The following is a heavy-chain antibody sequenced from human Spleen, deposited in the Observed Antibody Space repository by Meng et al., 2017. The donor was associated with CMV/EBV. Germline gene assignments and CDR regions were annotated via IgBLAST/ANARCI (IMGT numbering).Heavy chain of an antibody. D-gene: IGHD3-10*01. CDR2: FDPEDGET. V-gene: IGHV1-24*01. Sequence: VQVVKAGAEVKKPGASVKVSCKVSGYTLTELSMHWVRQAPVKGLEWMGGFDPEDGETIYAQKFQGRVTMTEDTSTDTAYMELSSLRSEDTAVYYCATVMAMVRGGDWFDPWGQGTLVTVSS. J-gene: IGHJ5*02. CDR3: ATVMAMVRGGDWFDP. CDR1: GYTLTELS.